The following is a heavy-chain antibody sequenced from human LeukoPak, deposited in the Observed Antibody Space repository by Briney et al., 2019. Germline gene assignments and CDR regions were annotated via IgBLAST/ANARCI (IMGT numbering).Heavy chain of an antibody. CDR3: ARRSGYFAFDI. Sequence: SETLSLTCTVSGGSISSYYWSWIRQPPGKGLEWIGYIYTSGSTNYNPSLKSRVTISVDMSKNQFSLKLSSVTAADTAVYYCARRSGYFAFDIWGQGTMVTVSS. V-gene: IGHV4-4*09. CDR2: IYTSGST. CDR1: GGSISSYY. J-gene: IGHJ3*02. D-gene: IGHD3-3*01.